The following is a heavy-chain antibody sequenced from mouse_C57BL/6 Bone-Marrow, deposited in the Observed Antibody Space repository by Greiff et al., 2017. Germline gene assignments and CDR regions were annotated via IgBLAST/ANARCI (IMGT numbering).Heavy chain of an antibody. CDR2: FHPYNDDT. CDR1: GYTFTTYP. J-gene: IGHJ4*01. D-gene: IGHD2-4*01. Sequence: VKLVESGAELVKPGASVKMSCKASGYTFTTYPIEWMKQNHGKSLEWIGNFHPYNDDTKYNEKFKGKATLTVEKSSSTVYLELSRLTSDDSAVYYCARGGLPYPYYAMDYWGQGTSVTVSS. V-gene: IGHV1-47*01. CDR3: ARGGLPYPYYAMDY.